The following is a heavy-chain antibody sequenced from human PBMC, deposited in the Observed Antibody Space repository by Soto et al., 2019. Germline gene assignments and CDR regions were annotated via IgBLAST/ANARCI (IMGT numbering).Heavy chain of an antibody. CDR3: ARKQWLVQGFDP. CDR2: INHSGST. Sequence: SETLSLTCAVYGGSFSGYYWSWIRQPPGKGLEWIGEINHSGSTNYNPSLKSRVTISVDTSKNQFSLKLSSVTAADTAVYYCARKQWLVQGFDPWGQGTLVTVSS. V-gene: IGHV4-34*01. J-gene: IGHJ5*02. CDR1: GGSFSGYY. D-gene: IGHD6-19*01.